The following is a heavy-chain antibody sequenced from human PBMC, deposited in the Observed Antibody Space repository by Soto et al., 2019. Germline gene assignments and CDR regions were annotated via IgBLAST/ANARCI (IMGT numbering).Heavy chain of an antibody. CDR2: IYYSGST. Sequence: PSETLSLTCTVSGGSISSYYWSWIRQPPGKGLEWIGYIYYSGSTNYNPSLKSRVTISVDTSKNQFSLKLSSVTAADTAVYYCATGQIPAARVHWFDPWGQGTLVTVSS. V-gene: IGHV4-59*01. CDR3: ATGQIPAARVHWFDP. CDR1: GGSISSYY. D-gene: IGHD2-2*01. J-gene: IGHJ5*02.